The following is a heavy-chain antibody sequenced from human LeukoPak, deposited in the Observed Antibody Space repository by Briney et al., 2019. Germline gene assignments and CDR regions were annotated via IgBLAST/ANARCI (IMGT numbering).Heavy chain of an antibody. Sequence: TGGSLRLSCAASGFTFSSYGMHWVRQTPGKGLEWVAFMSYDGRDKDYADSVKGRFTISRDNSKNTLYLQMNSLRAEDTAVYYCAKDEYYDSSAYQRDWGQGTLVTVSS. J-gene: IGHJ4*02. CDR2: MSYDGRDK. D-gene: IGHD3-22*01. CDR3: AKDEYYDSSAYQRD. V-gene: IGHV3-30*18. CDR1: GFTFSSYG.